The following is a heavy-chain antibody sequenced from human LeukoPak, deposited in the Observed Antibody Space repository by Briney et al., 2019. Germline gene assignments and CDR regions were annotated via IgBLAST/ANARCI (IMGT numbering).Heavy chain of an antibody. CDR3: ARAAYDRRLDY. CDR2: ISSSSSTI. CDR1: GFTFSSYS. J-gene: IGHJ4*02. Sequence: TGGSLRLSCAASGFTFSSYSMNWVRQAPGKGLEWVSYISSSSSTIYYADSVKGRFTISRDNAKNSLYLQMSSLRAEDTAVYYCARAAYDRRLDYWGQGTLVTVSS. D-gene: IGHD3-22*01. V-gene: IGHV3-48*04.